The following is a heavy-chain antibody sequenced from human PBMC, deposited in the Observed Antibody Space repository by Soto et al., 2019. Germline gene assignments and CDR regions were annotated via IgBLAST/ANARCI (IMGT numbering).Heavy chain of an antibody. V-gene: IGHV1-3*01. Sequence: GDSVQVSCKASGYTFTSYGIHWVRQAPGQRLEWMGWINAANGDTKYSPKFQGRVTITRDTSASTAYMELSSLRSEDTAVYYCVRRHVSATGIDWFDPWVQGTLVPVSS. J-gene: IGHJ5*02. D-gene: IGHD6-13*01. CDR3: VRRHVSATGIDWFDP. CDR1: GYTFTSYG. CDR2: INAANGDT.